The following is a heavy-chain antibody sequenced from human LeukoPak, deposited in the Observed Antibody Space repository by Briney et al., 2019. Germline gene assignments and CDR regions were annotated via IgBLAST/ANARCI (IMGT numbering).Heavy chain of an antibody. CDR2: VYRSGST. V-gene: IGHV4-30-2*01. D-gene: IGHD4-23*01. CDR1: GGSISSGGYY. Sequence: SETLPLTCPVSGGSISSGGYYWSWIRQPPGKGLEWIGYVYRSGSTYYNPSLKSRVTISVDRSKNQFSLKLSSVTAADTAVYYCARDQTPGGNSRLGAFDIWGQGTMVTVSS. J-gene: IGHJ3*02. CDR3: ARDQTPGGNSRLGAFDI.